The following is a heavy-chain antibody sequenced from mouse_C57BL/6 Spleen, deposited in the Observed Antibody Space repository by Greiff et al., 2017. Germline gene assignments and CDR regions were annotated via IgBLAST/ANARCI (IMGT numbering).Heavy chain of an antibody. V-gene: IGHV1-72*01. CDR3: ARRAYSNYDAWFAY. D-gene: IGHD2-5*01. CDR2: IDPHSGGT. J-gene: IGHJ3*01. CDR1: GYTFTSYW. Sequence: QVHVKQPGAELVKPGASVKLSCKASGYTFTSYWMHWVKQRPGRGLEWIGRIDPHSGGTKYNEKFKSKATLTVDKPSSTAYMQLSSLTSEDSAVYYCARRAYSNYDAWFAYWGHGTLVTVSA.